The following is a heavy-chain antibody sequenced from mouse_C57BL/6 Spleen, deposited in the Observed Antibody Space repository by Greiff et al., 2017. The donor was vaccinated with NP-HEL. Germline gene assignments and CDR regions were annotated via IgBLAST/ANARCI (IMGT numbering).Heavy chain of an antibody. J-gene: IGHJ4*01. CDR1: GFTFTDYY. Sequence: EVQLVESGGGLVQPGGSLSLSCAASGFTFTDYYMSWVRQPPGKALEWLGFIRNKANGYTTEYSASVKGRFTISRDNSQSILYLQMNALRAEDSATYYCARYPYYYGSSPYYAMDYWGQGTSVTVSS. V-gene: IGHV7-3*01. CDR3: ARYPYYYGSSPYYAMDY. D-gene: IGHD1-1*01. CDR2: IRNKANGYTT.